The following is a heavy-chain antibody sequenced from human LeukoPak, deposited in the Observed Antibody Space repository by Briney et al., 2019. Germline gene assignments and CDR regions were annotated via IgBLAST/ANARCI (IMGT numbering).Heavy chain of an antibody. V-gene: IGHV3-23*01. CDR1: GFTFSSYA. J-gene: IGHJ4*02. CDR2: ISGSGGST. Sequence: PGGSLRLSCAASGFTFSSYAMRWVRQAPGKGLELVSAISGSGGSTYYVDSVKGRFTISRDNSKNTLYLQMNSLRAEDTAVYYCAKDRETWLRYDYWGQGTLVTVSS. CDR3: AKDRETWLRYDY. D-gene: IGHD5-12*01.